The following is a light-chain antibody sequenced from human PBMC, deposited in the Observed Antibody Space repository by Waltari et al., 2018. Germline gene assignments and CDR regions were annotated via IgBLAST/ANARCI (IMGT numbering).Light chain of an antibody. J-gene: IGLJ3*02. CDR1: TGAVTSGHW. CDR2: DTD. V-gene: IGLV7-46*01. CDR3: LVSYPDVRV. Sequence: QAVVTQEPSLTVSPGGTVTLTCGSSTGAVTSGHWPYWFQQKPGRAPGTLFYDTDSNPSWPPARFSGSLLGGKAALTLSGAQPEYEADYYCLVSYPDVRVFGGGTKLTVL.